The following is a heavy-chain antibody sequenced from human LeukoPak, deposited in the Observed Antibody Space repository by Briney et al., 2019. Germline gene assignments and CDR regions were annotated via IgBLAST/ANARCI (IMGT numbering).Heavy chain of an antibody. D-gene: IGHD6-19*01. CDR3: ARDGSLGIAVAEEGFDY. V-gene: IGHV3-11*04. Sequence: PGGSLRLSCVASGFSLSDYYMSWIRQAPGKGLEWVSYTGSTIYYADSVKGRFTISRDNAMNSLYLQMNSLRAEDTAVYYCARDGSLGIAVAEEGFDYWGQGTLVTVSS. CDR1: GFSLSDYY. J-gene: IGHJ4*02. CDR2: TGSTI.